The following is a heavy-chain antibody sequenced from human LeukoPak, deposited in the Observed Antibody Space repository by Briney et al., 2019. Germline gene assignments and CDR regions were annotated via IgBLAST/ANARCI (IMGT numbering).Heavy chain of an antibody. D-gene: IGHD2-2*01. CDR3: ARDESCSSTSCYYYYYMDV. CDR2: ISSSSSYI. CDR1: GFTFSSYW. Sequence: PGGSLRLSCAASGFTFSSYWMSWVRQAPGKGLEWVSSISSSSSYIYYADSVKGRFTISRDNAKNSLYLQMNSLRAEDTAVYYCARDESCSSTSCYYYYYMDVWGKGTTVTVSS. V-gene: IGHV3-21*01. J-gene: IGHJ6*03.